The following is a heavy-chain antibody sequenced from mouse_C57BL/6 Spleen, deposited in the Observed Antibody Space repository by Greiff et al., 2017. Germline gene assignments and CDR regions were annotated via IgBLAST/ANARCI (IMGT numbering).Heavy chain of an antibody. V-gene: IGHV5-6*01. CDR2: ISSGGSYT. CDR3: ARQRFTTGGFAY. J-gene: IGHJ3*01. CDR1: GFTFSSYG. Sequence: EVKLVESGGDLVKPGGSLKLSCAASGFTFSSYGMSWVRQTPDKRLEWVATISSGGSYTYYPDSVKGRFTISRDNAKNTLYLQMSSLKSEDTAMYYCARQRFTTGGFAYWGQGTLVTVSA. D-gene: IGHD1-1*01.